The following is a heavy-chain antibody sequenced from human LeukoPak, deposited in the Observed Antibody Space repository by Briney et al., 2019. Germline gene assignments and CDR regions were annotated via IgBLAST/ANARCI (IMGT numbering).Heavy chain of an antibody. CDR1: GFTFSSYS. CDR3: ARENYYYYGMDV. V-gene: IGHV3-21*04. Sequence: PGGSLRLSCAASGFTFSSYSMNWVRQAPGKGLEWVSSISSSSSYINYADSVEGRFTISRDNAKNSLYLQMNSLRAEDTAVYYCARENYYYYGMDVWGQGTTVTVSS. CDR2: ISSSSSYI. J-gene: IGHJ6*02.